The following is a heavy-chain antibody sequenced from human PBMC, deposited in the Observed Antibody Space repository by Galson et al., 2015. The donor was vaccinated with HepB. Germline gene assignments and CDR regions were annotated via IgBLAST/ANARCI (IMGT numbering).Heavy chain of an antibody. Sequence: SVKVSCKASGYTFTSYGISWVRQAPGQGLEWMGWISAYNGNTNYAQKLQGRVTMTTDTSTSTAYMELRSLRSDDTAVYYCARDQIVATIFYYYYYMDVWGKGTTVTVSS. CDR1: GYTFTSYG. D-gene: IGHD5-12*01. CDR2: ISAYNGNT. V-gene: IGHV1-18*01. J-gene: IGHJ6*03. CDR3: ARDQIVATIFYYYYYMDV.